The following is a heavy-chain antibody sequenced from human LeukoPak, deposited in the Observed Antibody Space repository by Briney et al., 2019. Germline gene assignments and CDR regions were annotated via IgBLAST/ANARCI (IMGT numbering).Heavy chain of an antibody. CDR1: GYIFTGYF. Sequence: EASVKVSCTASGYIFTGYFIHWVRQAPGQGLEWMGRINPNSGGTNYAQKFQGRVTMTRDTSISTAYMELNRLTSDDTAVYYCARGSGYGDSPGLHWGQGALVTVSS. V-gene: IGHV1-2*06. D-gene: IGHD4-17*01. CDR3: ARGSGYGDSPGLH. CDR2: INPNSGGT. J-gene: IGHJ4*02.